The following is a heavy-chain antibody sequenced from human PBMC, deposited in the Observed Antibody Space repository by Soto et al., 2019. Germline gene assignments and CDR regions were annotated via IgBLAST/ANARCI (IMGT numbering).Heavy chain of an antibody. D-gene: IGHD2-2*01. CDR3: AKAVVPAASSYNWFDP. V-gene: IGHV3-30*18. CDR2: ISYDGSNK. CDR1: GFTFSSYG. Sequence: PGGSLRLSCAASGFTFSSYGMHWVRQAPGKGLEWVAVISYDGSNKYYADSVKGRFTISRDNSKNTLYLQMNSLRAEDTAVYYCAKAVVPAASSYNWFDPWGQGTLVTVSS. J-gene: IGHJ5*02.